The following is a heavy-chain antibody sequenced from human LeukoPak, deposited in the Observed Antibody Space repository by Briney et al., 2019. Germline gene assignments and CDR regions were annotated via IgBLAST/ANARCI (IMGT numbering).Heavy chain of an antibody. Sequence: SETLSLTYTVSGGSISSSSYYWGWIRQPPGKGLEWIGSIYYSGSTYYNPSLKSRVTISVDTSKNQFSLKLSSVTAADTAVYYCARHLYYYDSSGLEDAFDIWGQGTMVTVSS. J-gene: IGHJ3*02. D-gene: IGHD3-22*01. CDR3: ARHLYYYDSSGLEDAFDI. CDR2: IYYSGST. CDR1: GGSISSSSYY. V-gene: IGHV4-39*01.